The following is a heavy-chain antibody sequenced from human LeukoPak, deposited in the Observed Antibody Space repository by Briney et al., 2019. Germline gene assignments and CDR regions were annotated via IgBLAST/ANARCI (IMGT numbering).Heavy chain of an antibody. V-gene: IGHV4-39*01. Sequence: PSETLSLTCTVSGGSISSSTYYWGWIRQPPGKGLERIENIYYSGSPYYNPSLKSGVTISVDSSKNQFSLKLGAVTAADTAVYYCARHGTYCSSTSCYSDALDIWGKGTMVTVSS. J-gene: IGHJ3*02. CDR2: IYYSGSP. CDR1: GGSISSSTYY. CDR3: ARHGTYCSSTSCYSDALDI. D-gene: IGHD2-2*01.